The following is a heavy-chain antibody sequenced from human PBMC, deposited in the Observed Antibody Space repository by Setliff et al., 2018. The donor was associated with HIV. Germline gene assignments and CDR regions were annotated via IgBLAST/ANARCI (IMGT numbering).Heavy chain of an antibody. CDR2: ITYSGSA. Sequence: KTSETLSLTCTVSGGSISSDDYYWNWIRQPPGKGLEWIGYITYSGSAYYNPSLKSRVTISIDTSNNQSSLRLSSVTAADTAVYYCARHSGSGYYLIDPWGQGTLVTVSS. V-gene: IGHV4-30-4*08. CDR3: ARHSGSGYYLIDP. CDR1: GGSISSDDYY. D-gene: IGHD3-22*01. J-gene: IGHJ5*02.